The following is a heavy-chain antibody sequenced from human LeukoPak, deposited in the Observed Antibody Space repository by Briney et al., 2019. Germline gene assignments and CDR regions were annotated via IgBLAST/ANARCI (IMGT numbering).Heavy chain of an antibody. CDR3: ARDFFGFGELDNWFDP. V-gene: IGHV4-4*07. D-gene: IGHD3-10*01. CDR1: GGSIGSYY. CDR2: IYTSGST. J-gene: IGHJ5*02. Sequence: SETLSLTCTVSGGSIGSYYWSWIRQPAGKGLEWIGRIYTSGSTNYNPSLKSRVTMSVDTSKNQFSLKLSSVTAADTAVYYCARDFFGFGELDNWFDPWGQGTLVTVSS.